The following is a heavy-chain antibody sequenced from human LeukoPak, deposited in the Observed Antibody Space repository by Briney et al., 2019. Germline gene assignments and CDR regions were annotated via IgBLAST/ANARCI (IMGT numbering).Heavy chain of an antibody. J-gene: IGHJ4*02. D-gene: IGHD2-2*01. CDR2: IYTSGST. V-gene: IGHV4-4*07. CDR3: ASESCSSTSCSFDY. Sequence: SETLSLICTVSGGSISSYYWSWIRQPAGKGLEWIGRIYTSGSTNYNPSLKSRVTMSVDTSKNQFSLKLSSVTAADTAVYYCASESCSSTSCSFDYWGQGTLVTVSS. CDR1: GGSISSYY.